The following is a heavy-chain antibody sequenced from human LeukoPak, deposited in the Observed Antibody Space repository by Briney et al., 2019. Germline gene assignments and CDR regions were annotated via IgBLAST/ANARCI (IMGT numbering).Heavy chain of an antibody. V-gene: IGHV1-2*02. CDR2: INPNSGGT. J-gene: IGHJ3*02. CDR1: GYTFTGYY. Sequence: GASVKVSFKASGYTFTGYYMHWVRQAPGQGLEWMGWINPNSGGTNYAQKFQGRVTMTRDTSISTAYMELSRLRSDDTAVYYCARVSAAGTGDAFDIWGQGTMVTVSS. D-gene: IGHD6-13*01. CDR3: ARVSAAGTGDAFDI.